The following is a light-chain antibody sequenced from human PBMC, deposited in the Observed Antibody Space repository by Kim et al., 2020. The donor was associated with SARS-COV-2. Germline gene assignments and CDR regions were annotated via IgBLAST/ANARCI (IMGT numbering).Light chain of an antibody. V-gene: IGLV2-14*04. CDR2: DVT. CDR1: SSDIGAYNH. J-gene: IGLJ2*01. Sequence: QSITISCTGTSSDIGAYNHVAWYQQYPGKVPKLLIFDVTKRPSGVFNRFSGSKSGNTASLTISGLQAEDEADYYCSSYTRINANVIFGGGTKVTVL. CDR3: SSYTRINANVI.